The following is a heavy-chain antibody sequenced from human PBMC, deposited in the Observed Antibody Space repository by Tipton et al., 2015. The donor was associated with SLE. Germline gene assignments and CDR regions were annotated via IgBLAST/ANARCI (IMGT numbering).Heavy chain of an antibody. V-gene: IGHV4-61*02. D-gene: IGHD6-13*01. Sequence: TLSLTCTVSGGSISSGSYYWSWIRQPAGKGLEWIGRTYTSGSTNYNPSLKSRVTISVDTSKNQFSLKLSSVTAADTAVYYCARHVAAGTDYWGQGTLVTVSS. J-gene: IGHJ4*02. CDR1: GGSISSGSYY. CDR3: ARHVAAGTDY. CDR2: TYTSGST.